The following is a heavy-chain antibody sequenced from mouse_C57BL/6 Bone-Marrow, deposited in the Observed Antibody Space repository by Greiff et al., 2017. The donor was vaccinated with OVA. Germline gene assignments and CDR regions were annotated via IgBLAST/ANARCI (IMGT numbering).Heavy chain of an antibody. CDR1: GYTFTDYN. V-gene: IGHV1-22*01. Sequence: VEPGASVKMSCKASGYTFTDYNMHWVKQSHGKSLEWIGYINPNNGGTSYNQKFKGKATLTVNKSSSTAYMELRSLTSEDSAVYYCARRDGYDYTWFAYWGQGTLVTVSA. J-gene: IGHJ3*01. CDR3: ARRDGYDYTWFAY. D-gene: IGHD2-4*01. CDR2: INPNNGGT.